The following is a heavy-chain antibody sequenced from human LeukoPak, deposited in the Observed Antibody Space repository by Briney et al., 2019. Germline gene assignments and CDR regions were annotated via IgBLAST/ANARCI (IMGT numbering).Heavy chain of an antibody. V-gene: IGHV1-2*02. CDR2: INPNSGGT. CDR1: GYTSTDYY. J-gene: IGHJ4*02. CDR3: ARVLLEWFGQTKTYYFDY. Sequence: ASVKVSCKASGYTSTDYYIHWVRQAPGQGLEWMGWINPNSGGTLYAQNFQGRVAMTTDTSTSTAYMELRSLRSDDTAVYYCARVLLEWFGQTKTYYFDYWGQGTLVTVSS. D-gene: IGHD3-3*01.